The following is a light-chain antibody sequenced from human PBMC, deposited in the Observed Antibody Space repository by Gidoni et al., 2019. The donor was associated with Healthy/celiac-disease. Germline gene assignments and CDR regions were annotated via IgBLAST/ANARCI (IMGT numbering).Light chain of an antibody. CDR2: KAS. CDR1: QSISTW. Sequence: DIQMTPSPSTLAASVGDRVTITCRASQSISTWLAWYQQKPGQAPKLLIYKASSLESGVPSRCSGSGSGTEFTLTISSLQPDDFATYYCQQYNSYPYTFGQGTKLEIK. V-gene: IGKV1-5*03. J-gene: IGKJ2*01. CDR3: QQYNSYPYT.